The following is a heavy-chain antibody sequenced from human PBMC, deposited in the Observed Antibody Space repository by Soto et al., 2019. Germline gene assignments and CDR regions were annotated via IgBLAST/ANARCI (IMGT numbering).Heavy chain of an antibody. D-gene: IGHD1-20*01. Sequence: QLQLQESGPGLVKPSETLSLTCTVSGGSISSSSYYWGWIRQPPGKGLEWIGSIYYSGSTYYNPSLKSRVTISVDTSKNQFSLKLSSVTAADTAVYYCAGITMGRGFMDVWGQGTTVTVSS. CDR2: IYYSGST. J-gene: IGHJ6*02. CDR3: AGITMGRGFMDV. CDR1: GGSISSSSYY. V-gene: IGHV4-39*01.